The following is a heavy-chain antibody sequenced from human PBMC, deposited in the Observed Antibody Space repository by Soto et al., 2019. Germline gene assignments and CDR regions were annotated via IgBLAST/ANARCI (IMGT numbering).Heavy chain of an antibody. CDR1: GFTFTSSA. V-gene: IGHV1-58*01. CDR2: IVVGSGNT. Sequence: SVKVSCKASGFTFTSSAVQWVRQARGQRLEWIGWIVVGSGNTNYAQKFQERVTITRDMSTSTAYMELSSLRSEDTAVYYCAAFLLRDQSLQQLDDSGWYDTSDYWGQGTLVTVSS. D-gene: IGHD6-19*01. CDR3: AAFLLRDQSLQQLDDSGWYDTSDY. J-gene: IGHJ4*02.